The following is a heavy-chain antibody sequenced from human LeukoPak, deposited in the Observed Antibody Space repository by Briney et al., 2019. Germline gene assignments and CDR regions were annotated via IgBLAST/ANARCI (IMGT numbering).Heavy chain of an antibody. Sequence: GGSLRLSCAASGFTFSSYAMHWVRQAPGKGLEWVAVISYDGSNKYYADSVKGRFTISRDNSKNTLYLQMNSLRAEDTAVYYCARDSGYSYVPRFDYWGQGTLVTVSS. CDR2: ISYDGSNK. CDR3: ARDSGYSYVPRFDY. D-gene: IGHD5-18*01. V-gene: IGHV3-30*04. CDR1: GFTFSSYA. J-gene: IGHJ4*02.